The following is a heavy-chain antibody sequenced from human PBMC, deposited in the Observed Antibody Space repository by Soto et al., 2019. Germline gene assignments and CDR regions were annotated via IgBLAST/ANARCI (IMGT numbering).Heavy chain of an antibody. D-gene: IGHD3-9*01. J-gene: IGHJ4*02. CDR1: GYTFTSYV. CDR2: ISAYNGNT. V-gene: IGHV1-18*01. CDR3: ARDSGNYDILTGYYPAHFDY. Sequence: ASVKVSCKASGYTFTSYVISWVRQAPGQGLEWMGWISAYNGNTNYAQKLQGRVTMTTDTSTSTAYMELRSLRSDDTAVYYCARDSGNYDILTGYYPAHFDYWGQGTLVTVSS.